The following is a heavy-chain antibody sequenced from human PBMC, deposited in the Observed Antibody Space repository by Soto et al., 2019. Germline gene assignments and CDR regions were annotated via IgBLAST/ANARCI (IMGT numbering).Heavy chain of an antibody. V-gene: IGHV4-34*03. CDR3: ARRS. CDR2: INHSGST. Sequence: ETLSRTGARYGWCVRGYYGCWIRQSPGKELEWIGEINHSGSTNYNPSLKSRVTISVDTSKNQFSLKLSSVTAADTAVFLFARRSGG. D-gene: IGHD3-9*01. CDR1: GWCVRGYY. J-gene: IGHJ5*01.